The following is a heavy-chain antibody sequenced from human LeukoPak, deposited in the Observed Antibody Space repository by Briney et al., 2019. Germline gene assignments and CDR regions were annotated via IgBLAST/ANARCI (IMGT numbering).Heavy chain of an antibody. Sequence: GGTLRLSCAASGFTSSDYYMSWVPEAPRHGLEGFPYISSTGFTKYYADSVKGRFTISRDNAENSLYLQMNSLRAEDTAVYYCARGRFNTYYFDYWGQGTLVTVSS. CDR3: ARGRFNTYYFDY. D-gene: IGHD3-10*01. CDR1: GFTSSDYY. J-gene: IGHJ4*02. V-gene: IGHV3-11*01. CDR2: ISSTGFTK.